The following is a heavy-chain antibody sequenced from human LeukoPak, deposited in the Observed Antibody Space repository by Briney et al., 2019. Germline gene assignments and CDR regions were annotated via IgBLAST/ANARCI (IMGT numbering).Heavy chain of an antibody. J-gene: IGHJ4*02. CDR2: IKEDGSMK. Sequence: GGSLSLSCADSGFTFSNYWMSWVRQAPGRGLEWVANIKEDGSMKQYVDSVRGRFTISRDNAKRSPYLQMSSLKAEDSAVYYCARDEISGYFVYWGQGTLVTVSS. CDR1: GFTFSNYW. CDR3: ARDEISGYFVY. D-gene: IGHD1-26*01. V-gene: IGHV3-7*01.